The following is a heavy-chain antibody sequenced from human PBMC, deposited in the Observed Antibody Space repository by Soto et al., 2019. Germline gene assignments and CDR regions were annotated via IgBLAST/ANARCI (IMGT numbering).Heavy chain of an antibody. D-gene: IGHD6-6*01. Sequence: QVQLVQSGAEEKKPGSSVKVSCKASGGTFSNYAISWVRQAPGQGLEWMGGIIPIFGTAHYAQKFQGRVTITADESTSAAGMEPSSLSSEDAAVEYCARDLYGIAARFPYYCCGRDVWGQGTTVTVSS. CDR3: ARDLYGIAARFPYYCCGRDV. CDR1: GGTFSNYA. V-gene: IGHV1-69*12. J-gene: IGHJ6*02. CDR2: IIPIFGTA.